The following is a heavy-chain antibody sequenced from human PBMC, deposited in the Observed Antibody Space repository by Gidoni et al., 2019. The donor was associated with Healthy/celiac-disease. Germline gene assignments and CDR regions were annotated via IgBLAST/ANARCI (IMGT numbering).Heavy chain of an antibody. J-gene: IGHJ1*01. CDR3: ARGRYYYDSSGASFFQH. CDR1: GGSFRGYY. D-gene: IGHD3-22*01. CDR2: INHRGST. Sequence: QVQLQQWGAGLLKPSETLSLTCAVYGGSFRGYYWSWIRQPPGKGLDWSGEINHRGSTNYKPSLKSRVTISVDTSKNQFSLKLSSVTAADTAVYYCARGRYYYDSSGASFFQHWGQGTLVTVSS. V-gene: IGHV4-34*01.